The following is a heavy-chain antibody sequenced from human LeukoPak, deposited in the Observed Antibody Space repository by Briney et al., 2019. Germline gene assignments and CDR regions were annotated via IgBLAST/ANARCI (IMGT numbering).Heavy chain of an antibody. CDR2: ISWNSGSK. Sequence: GGSLRLSCAASGFTFDDYAMHWVRHVPGKGLEWVSGISWNSGSKSYADSVKGRFTISRDNAKNSLYLQMNSLRAEDTALYYCAKGRGTVTTEYNWFDPWGQGTLVTVSS. D-gene: IGHD4-11*01. V-gene: IGHV3-9*01. J-gene: IGHJ5*02. CDR1: GFTFDDYA. CDR3: AKGRGTVTTEYNWFDP.